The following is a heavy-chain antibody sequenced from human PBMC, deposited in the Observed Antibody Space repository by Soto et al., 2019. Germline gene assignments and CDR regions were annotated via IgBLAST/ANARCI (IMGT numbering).Heavy chain of an antibody. CDR1: GYRFTSYW. Sequence: GASLKISCQGSGYRFTSYWIAWVRQMPGKGLEWMGIIYPGDSDTRYSPSFQGQVTISADKSISTAYLQWSSLKASDSAMFYCARKDIAGNSVDFWGQGTLVTVSS. CDR3: ARKDIAGNSVDF. V-gene: IGHV5-51*01. CDR2: IYPGDSDT. J-gene: IGHJ4*02. D-gene: IGHD6-13*01.